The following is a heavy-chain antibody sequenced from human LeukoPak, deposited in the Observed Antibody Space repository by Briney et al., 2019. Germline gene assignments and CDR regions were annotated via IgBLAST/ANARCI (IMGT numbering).Heavy chain of an antibody. D-gene: IGHD5-12*01. CDR3: ARDLRGWGGHDRSLTY. J-gene: IGHJ4*02. CDR2: ISSSSSYI. V-gene: IGHV3-21*01. CDR1: GFTFSSYS. Sequence: SGGSLRLSCAASGFTFSSYSMNWVRQAPGKGLEWVSSISSSSSYIYYADSVKGRFTISRDNAKNSLYLQMNSLRAEDTAVYYCARDLRGWGGHDRSLTYWGQGTLVTVSS.